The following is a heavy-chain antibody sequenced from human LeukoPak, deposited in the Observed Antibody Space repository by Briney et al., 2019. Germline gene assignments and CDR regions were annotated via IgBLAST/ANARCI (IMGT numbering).Heavy chain of an antibody. J-gene: IGHJ4*02. CDR2: IRGKANSYAT. Sequence: GGSLRLSCAASGFTFSGSAMHWVRQASGKGLEWVGRIRGKANSYATAYAASVKGRFTISRDDSKNTAYLQMNSLKTEDTAVYYCTSSPDRKDDYWGQGTLVTVSS. CDR3: TSSPDRKDDY. V-gene: IGHV3-73*01. CDR1: GFTFSGSA.